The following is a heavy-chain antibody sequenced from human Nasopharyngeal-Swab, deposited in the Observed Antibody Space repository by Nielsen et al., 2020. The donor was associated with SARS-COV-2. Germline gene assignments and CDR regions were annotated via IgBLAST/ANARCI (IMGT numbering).Heavy chain of an antibody. CDR1: GFSFTNYV. CDR2: IYVGNGDT. Sequence: ASVKVSCKVSGFSFTNYVIHWVRQAPGQRPEWMGWIYVGNGDTQYTPNFQGRVTFTRDTSANTAYMEMSSLTSEDTAVFYCASPDYGDYWGQGTLVTVSS. J-gene: IGHJ4*02. CDR3: ASPDYGDY. V-gene: IGHV1-3*01.